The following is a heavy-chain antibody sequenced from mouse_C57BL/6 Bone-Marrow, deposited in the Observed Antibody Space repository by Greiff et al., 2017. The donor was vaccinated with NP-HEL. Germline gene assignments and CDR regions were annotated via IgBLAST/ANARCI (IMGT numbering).Heavy chain of an antibody. J-gene: IGHJ3*01. D-gene: IGHD1-1*01. CDR2: IYPGSGST. Sequence: QVQLQQSGAELVKPGASVKMSCKASGYTFTSYWITWVKQRPGQGLEWIGDIYPGSGSTNYNEKFKSKATLTVDTSSSTAYMQLSCLTSEDSAGYYGAREGDGSSLAWFAYWGQGTLVTVSA. CDR1: GYTFTSYW. V-gene: IGHV1-55*01. CDR3: AREGDGSSLAWFAY.